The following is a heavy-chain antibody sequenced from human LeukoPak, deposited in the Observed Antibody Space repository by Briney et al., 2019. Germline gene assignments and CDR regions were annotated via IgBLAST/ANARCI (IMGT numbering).Heavy chain of an antibody. V-gene: IGHV3-15*01. CDR3: TTGTGLYGSGSHYNRDH. CDR2: VRDKTNGWTT. Sequence: GGSLRLSCAASGFTFSDAWMSWVRQAPGKGLEWVGRVRDKTNGWTTDYAAPVKGRFSISRDDSKSTLYLQMNTLKTEDTAVYYCTTGTGLYGSGSHYNRDHWGQGTLVTVSS. D-gene: IGHD3-10*01. CDR1: GFTFSDAW. J-gene: IGHJ4*02.